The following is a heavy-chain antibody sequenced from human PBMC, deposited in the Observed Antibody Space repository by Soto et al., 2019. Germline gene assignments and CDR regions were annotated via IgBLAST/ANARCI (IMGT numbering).Heavy chain of an antibody. CDR1: GYTFTSYG. CDR3: ARVKSIAVAGSGAFDI. D-gene: IGHD6-19*01. CDR2: ISAYNGNT. V-gene: IGHV1-18*04. J-gene: IGHJ3*02. Sequence: ASVKVSCKASGYTFTSYGISWVRQAPGQGLEWMGWISAYNGNTNHAQKLQGRVTMTTDTSTSTAYMELRSLRSDDTAVYYCARVKSIAVAGSGAFDIWGQGTMVTVSS.